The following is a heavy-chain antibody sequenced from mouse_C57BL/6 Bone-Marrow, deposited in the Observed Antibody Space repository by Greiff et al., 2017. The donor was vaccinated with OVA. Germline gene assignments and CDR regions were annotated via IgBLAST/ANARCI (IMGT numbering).Heavy chain of an antibody. Sequence: VQLQESGPELVKPGASVKISCKASGYAFSSSWMNWVKQRPGKGLEWIGRIYPGDGDTNYNGKFKGKATLTADKSSSTAYMQLSSLTSEDSAVYFCASPVYYGSSYVGYYFDYWGQGTTLTVSS. V-gene: IGHV1-82*01. CDR1: GYAFSSSW. CDR2: IYPGDGDT. CDR3: ASPVYYGSSYVGYYFDY. D-gene: IGHD1-1*01. J-gene: IGHJ2*01.